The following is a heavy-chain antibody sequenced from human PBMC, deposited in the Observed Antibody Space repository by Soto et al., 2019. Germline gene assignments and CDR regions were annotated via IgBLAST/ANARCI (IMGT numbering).Heavy chain of an antibody. Sequence: KPGGSLRLSCAASGFTFSTYSMNWVRQAPGKGLEWVASISRSSIYIYYTDSVKGRFTISRDNAKNSLYLQMNSLRAEDTAVYYCVKQQPQQAGFDSFGFDYWGQGTLVTVSS. CDR3: VKQQPQQAGFDSFGFDY. J-gene: IGHJ4*02. V-gene: IGHV3-21*01. D-gene: IGHD6-13*01. CDR2: ISRSSIYI. CDR1: GFTFSTYS.